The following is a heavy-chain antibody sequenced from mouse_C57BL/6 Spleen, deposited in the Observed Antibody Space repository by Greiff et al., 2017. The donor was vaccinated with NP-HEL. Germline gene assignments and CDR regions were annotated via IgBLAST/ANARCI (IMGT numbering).Heavy chain of an antibody. D-gene: IGHD3-2*01. J-gene: IGHJ4*01. Sequence: QVQLQQPGAELVMPGASVKLSCKASGYTFTSYWMHWVKQRPGQGLEWIGEIDPSDSYTNYNQKFKGKSTLTVDKSSSTAYMQLSSLTSEDSAVYYCARRQREFYYAMDYWGQGTSVTVSS. CDR3: ARRQREFYYAMDY. CDR2: IDPSDSYT. CDR1: GYTFTSYW. V-gene: IGHV1-69*01.